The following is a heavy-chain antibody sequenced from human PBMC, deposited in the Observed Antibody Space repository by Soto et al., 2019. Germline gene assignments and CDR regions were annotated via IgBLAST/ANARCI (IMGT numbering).Heavy chain of an antibody. CDR1: GYSFTSYW. J-gene: IGHJ6*02. CDR2: IYRGDSDT. V-gene: IGHV5-51*01. Sequence: PGESLKISCKDSGYSFTSYWIAWVRQMPGKGLEWMGIIYRGDSDTRYSPSFQGQVIISADKSISTVYLQWSSLKASDTAMYYCERLFAGMDVWGQGTPVTVSS. CDR3: ERLFAGMDV.